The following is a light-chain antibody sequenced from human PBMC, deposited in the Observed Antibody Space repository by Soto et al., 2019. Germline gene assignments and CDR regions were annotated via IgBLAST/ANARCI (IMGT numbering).Light chain of an antibody. Sequence: DVQMTQSPSSVSASVGDRVTITCRASQGISSRLVWYQQKPGKAPKLLIYAASSLQSGVPSRFSGSGSGTEFTLTISSLQPEDFATYYCQQLNSYPDAFGQGTRLDI. V-gene: IGKV1-12*01. J-gene: IGKJ5*01. CDR1: QGISSR. CDR3: QQLNSYPDA. CDR2: AAS.